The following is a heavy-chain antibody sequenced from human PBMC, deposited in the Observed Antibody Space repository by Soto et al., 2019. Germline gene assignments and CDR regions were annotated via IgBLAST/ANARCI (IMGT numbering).Heavy chain of an antibody. V-gene: IGHV1-2*04. Sequence: ASVKVSCKASGYTFTGYYMHWVRQAPGQGLEWMGWINPNSGGTNYAQKFQGWVTMTRNTSISTAYMELSRLRSDDTAVYYCARDLGYCSGGSCYSNYYYGMDVWGQGTTVTVSS. CDR3: ARDLGYCSGGSCYSNYYYGMDV. CDR2: INPNSGGT. J-gene: IGHJ6*02. D-gene: IGHD2-15*01. CDR1: GYTFTGYY.